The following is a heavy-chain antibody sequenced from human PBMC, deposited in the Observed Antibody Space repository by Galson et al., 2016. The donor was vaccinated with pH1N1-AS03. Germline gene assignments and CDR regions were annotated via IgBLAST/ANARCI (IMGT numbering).Heavy chain of an antibody. J-gene: IGHJ6*02. D-gene: IGHD3/OR15-3a*01. CDR3: ARAGLASDGMDV. V-gene: IGHV1-3*03. CDR2: INTGNANT. Sequence: SVKVSCKASGYNFRSYVIHWVRQAPGQRLEWMGWINTGNANTKYSEDFQGRVTFTRDTSARKVYMELSSLRSEDMAVFYCARAGLASDGMDVWGQGTTVIVSS. CDR1: GYNFRSYV.